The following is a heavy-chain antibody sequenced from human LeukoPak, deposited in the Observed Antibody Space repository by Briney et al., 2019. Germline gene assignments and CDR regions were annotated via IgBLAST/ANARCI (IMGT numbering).Heavy chain of an antibody. D-gene: IGHD6-13*01. V-gene: IGHV3-33*01. CDR3: ARGSEAAAGAFDY. Sequence: GGSLRLSCAASGFTLRSYGMHWVRQAPGKGLEWVAIVWYDGNNKYYADSVKGRFTVSRDNSKDTVSLQLNSLRAEDTAVYYCARGSEAAAGAFDYWGQGDLVTVPS. CDR1: GFTLRSYG. CDR2: VWYDGNNK. J-gene: IGHJ4*02.